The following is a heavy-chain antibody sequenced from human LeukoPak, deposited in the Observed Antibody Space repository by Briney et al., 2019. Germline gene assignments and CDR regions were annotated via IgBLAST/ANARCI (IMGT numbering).Heavy chain of an antibody. CDR3: ARACGGDCYPADAFDI. Sequence: LETLSLTCAVYGGSFSGYYWSWIRQPPGKGLEWIGEINHSGSTNYNPSLKGRVTISVDASKNQFSLKLSSVTAADTAVYYCARACGGDCYPADAFDIWGQGTMVTVSS. V-gene: IGHV4-34*01. J-gene: IGHJ3*02. CDR2: INHSGST. D-gene: IGHD2-21*02. CDR1: GGSFSGYY.